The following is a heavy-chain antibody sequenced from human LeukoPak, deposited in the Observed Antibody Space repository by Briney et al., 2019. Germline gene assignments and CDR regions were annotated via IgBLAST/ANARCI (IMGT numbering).Heavy chain of an antibody. CDR1: GFTFSDYY. V-gene: IGHV3-11*01. D-gene: IGHD4-23*01. Sequence: GGSLRLSCAVSGFTFSDYYMSWIRQAPGKGLEWVSYISSGGSTISHADSVKGRFTISRDNSKNTLYLQMNSLRAEDTAVYYCAKYPSVKRWHYFDYWGQGTLVTVSS. J-gene: IGHJ4*02. CDR3: AKYPSVKRWHYFDY. CDR2: ISSGGSTI.